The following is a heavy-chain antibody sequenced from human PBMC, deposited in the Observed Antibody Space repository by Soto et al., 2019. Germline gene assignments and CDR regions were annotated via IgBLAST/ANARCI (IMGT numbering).Heavy chain of an antibody. CDR1: GGTFSSYA. V-gene: IGHV1-69*13. J-gene: IGHJ6*02. CDR3: ARAKKMTTEYYYYYYGMDV. CDR2: IIPIFGTA. D-gene: IGHD4-4*01. Sequence: GASVKVSCKASGGTFSSYAISWVRQAPGQGLEWMGGIIPIFGTANYAQKFQGRVTITADESTSTAYMELSSLRSEDTAVYYCARAKKMTTEYYYYYYGMDVWGQGTTVTAP.